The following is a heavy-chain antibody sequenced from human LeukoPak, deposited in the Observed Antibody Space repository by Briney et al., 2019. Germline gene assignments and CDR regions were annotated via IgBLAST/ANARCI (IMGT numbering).Heavy chain of an antibody. Sequence: GGSLRLSRAASGFTFSDYYMSWIRQAPGKGLEGISYICDSGRTIYYADSVKGRFTISRDNAKNSVYLQMNNLGAEDTAVYYCARDRLGDYDHSGYYDKWGQGTLVTVSS. D-gene: IGHD3-22*01. V-gene: IGHV3-11*01. CDR2: ICDSGRTI. CDR3: ARDRLGDYDHSGYYDK. J-gene: IGHJ4*02. CDR1: GFTFSDYY.